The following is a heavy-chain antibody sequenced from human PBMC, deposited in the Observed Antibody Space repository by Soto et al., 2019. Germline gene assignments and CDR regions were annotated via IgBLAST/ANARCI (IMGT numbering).Heavy chain of an antibody. D-gene: IGHD2-15*01. CDR3: ARLGYCRGGSCYRYYYYYYGMDG. V-gene: IGHV5-51*01. CDR1: GYSFTRYW. J-gene: IGHJ6*02. Sequence: RXSLKLSCKGSGYSFTRYWFGWVRQMPGKGLELMGIIYPGDSDTRYSPSFQGQVTISADKSISTAYLQWSTLKASDTAMYYCARLGYCRGGSCYRYYYYYYGMDGWGQGTTVTVSS. CDR2: IYPGDSDT.